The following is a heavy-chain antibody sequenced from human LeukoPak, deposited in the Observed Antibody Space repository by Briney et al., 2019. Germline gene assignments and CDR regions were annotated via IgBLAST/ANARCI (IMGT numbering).Heavy chain of an antibody. J-gene: IGHJ6*03. D-gene: IGHD2-2*01. CDR1: GYSISSGYY. Sequence: SETLSLTCTVSGYSISSGYYWGWIQQTPGKGLEWIGSIYRSGSTNYNPSLKSRVTISVDTSKNHFSLKVTSVTAADTALYYCARGDCSSTICYSPMDVWGKGTTVTVSS. CDR3: ARGDCSSTICYSPMDV. V-gene: IGHV4-38-2*02. CDR2: IYRSGST.